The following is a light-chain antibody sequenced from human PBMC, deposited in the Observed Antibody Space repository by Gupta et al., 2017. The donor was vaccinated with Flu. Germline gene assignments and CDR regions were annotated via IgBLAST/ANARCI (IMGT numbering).Light chain of an antibody. J-gene: IGKJ2*01. CDR3: LHGASAPYA. CDR1: QCLVYSDGNTY. CDR2: QVS. V-gene: IGKV2-30*01. Sequence: VVLTQSPLSLPATLGPPASISCRSSQCLVYSDGNTYLHWFQQMPGQSPRLLIQQVSYRESGVPDRFSGSGSGTNFTLTISRLQAEDVGIYFCLHGASAPYAFGQGTTVKIK.